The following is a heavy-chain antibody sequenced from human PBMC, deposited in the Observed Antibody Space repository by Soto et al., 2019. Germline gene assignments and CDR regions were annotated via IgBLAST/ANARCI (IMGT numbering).Heavy chain of an antibody. V-gene: IGHV3-30*18. CDR2: ISYDESKK. CDR3: AKPSYISCWQITETPFDY. J-gene: IGHJ4*02. Sequence: QVQLAESGGGVVQPGRSLRLACAVSEFIFSSYGMHWVRQAPGKGLEWVAFISYDESKKYYSDSVKGRFTISRDISKNTLYLQLNSLRAEDTAVSYCAKPSYISCWQITETPFDYWGQGTLVTVSS. D-gene: IGHD6-19*01. CDR1: EFIFSSYG.